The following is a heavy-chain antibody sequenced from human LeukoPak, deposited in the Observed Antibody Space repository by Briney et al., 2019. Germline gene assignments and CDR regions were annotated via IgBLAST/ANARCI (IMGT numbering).Heavy chain of an antibody. J-gene: IGHJ3*02. V-gene: IGHV1-69*04. CDR3: AREGRSHDAFDI. CDR1: GGTFSSYA. D-gene: IGHD2-15*01. Sequence: ASVKVSCKASGGTFSSYAIRWVRQAPGQGLEWMGRIIPILGIANYAQKFQGRVTITADKSTSTAYMELSSLRSEDTAVYYCAREGRSHDAFDIWGQGTMVTVSS. CDR2: IIPILGIA.